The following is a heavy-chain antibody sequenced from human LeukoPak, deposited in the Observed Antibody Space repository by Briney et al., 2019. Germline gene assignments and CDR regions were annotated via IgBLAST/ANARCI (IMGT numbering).Heavy chain of an antibody. J-gene: IGHJ5*02. CDR3: AKDRIAVRPGWFDP. CDR1: GFTFSSYG. D-gene: IGHD6-6*01. V-gene: IGHV3-33*06. CDR2: IWYDGSNK. Sequence: GGSLRLSCAASGFTFSSYGMNWVRQAPGKGLEWVAGIWYDGSNKYYADSVKGRFTISRDNSKNTLFLQMNSLGAEDTAVYYCAKDRIAVRPGWFDPWGQGNLVTVSS.